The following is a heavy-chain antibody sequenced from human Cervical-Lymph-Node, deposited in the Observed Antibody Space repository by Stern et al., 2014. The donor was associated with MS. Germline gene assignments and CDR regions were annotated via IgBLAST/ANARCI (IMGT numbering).Heavy chain of an antibody. CDR2: IIPIFGTA. CDR3: ARDATRWFGEFGDGMDV. V-gene: IGHV1-69*12. CDR1: GGTFSSYA. Sequence: QDQLVQSGAEVKKPGSSVKVSCKASGGTFSSYAISWVRQAPGQGLEWMGGIIPIFGTANYAQKFQGRVTITADESTSTAYMELSSLRSEDTAVYYCARDATRWFGEFGDGMDVWGQGTTVTVSS. D-gene: IGHD3-10*01. J-gene: IGHJ6*02.